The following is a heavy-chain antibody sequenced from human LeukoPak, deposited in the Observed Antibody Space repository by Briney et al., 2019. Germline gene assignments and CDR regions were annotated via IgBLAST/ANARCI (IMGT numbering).Heavy chain of an antibody. J-gene: IGHJ5*02. D-gene: IGHD5-18*01. CDR2: ISGSGSST. V-gene: IGHV3-23*01. CDR3: ARDPGYSYGLENWFDP. CDR1: GFTFSNYA. Sequence: PGGSLRLSCAASGFTFSNYAMTWVRQAPGKGLEWVSGISGSGSSTYYADSVKGRFTLSRDYPKNTLYLQMNSLRAEDTAVYFCARDPGYSYGLENWFDPWGQGTLVTVSS.